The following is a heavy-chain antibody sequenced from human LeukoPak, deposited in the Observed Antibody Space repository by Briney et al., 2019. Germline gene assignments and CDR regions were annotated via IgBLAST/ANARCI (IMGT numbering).Heavy chain of an antibody. CDR3: ARDTNYDFWSGDPYHIDV. J-gene: IGHJ6*03. V-gene: IGHV4-59*01. CDR2: IYYSGST. Sequence: SETLSLTCTVSGGSISSYYWSWIRQPPGKGLEWIGYIYYSGSTNYNPSLKSRVTISVDTSKNQFSLKLSSVTAADTAVYYCARDTNYDFWSGDPYHIDVWGKGTTVTVSS. CDR1: GGSISSYY. D-gene: IGHD3-3*01.